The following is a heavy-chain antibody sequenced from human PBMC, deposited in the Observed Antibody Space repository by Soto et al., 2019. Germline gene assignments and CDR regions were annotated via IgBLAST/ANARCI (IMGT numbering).Heavy chain of an antibody. D-gene: IGHD2-2*01. J-gene: IGHJ6*03. Sequence: SETLSLTCAVYGGSFSGYYWSWIRQPPGKGLEWIGEINHSGSTNYNPSLKSRVTISVDTSKNQFSLKLSSVTAADTAVYYCARVKTQGYCSSTSCYRSFYYYYYMDVWGKGTTVTVSS. V-gene: IGHV4-34*01. CDR1: GGSFSGYY. CDR3: ARVKTQGYCSSTSCYRSFYYYYYMDV. CDR2: INHSGST.